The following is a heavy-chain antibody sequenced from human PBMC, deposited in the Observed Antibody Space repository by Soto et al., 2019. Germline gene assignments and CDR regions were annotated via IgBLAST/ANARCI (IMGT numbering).Heavy chain of an antibody. CDR1: GASIRSTDYY. D-gene: IGHD2-21*02. V-gene: IGHV4-30-4*01. J-gene: IGHJ5*02. Sequence: KASETLSLTCTVSGASIRSTDYYWSWIRQAPGKGLEWIGYVYYTGSTYYNPSLMSRLTISVDTSKNQFSLKLTSVTAAETAVYYCVRTAREGADAPHWFDRWGQGTQVTVSS. CDR3: VRTAREGADAPHWFDR. CDR2: VYYTGST.